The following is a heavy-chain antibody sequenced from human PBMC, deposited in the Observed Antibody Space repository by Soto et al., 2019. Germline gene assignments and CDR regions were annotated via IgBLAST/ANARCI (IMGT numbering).Heavy chain of an antibody. D-gene: IGHD3-10*01. Sequence: QVQLVQSGAEVKKPGASVKISCKTSGYTFMTYALHWVRQAPGQRPEWMGWINPGNGNTEYSQKLQGRVTITRDTSARTVFMEVANMTSEDTAVYYCARVRMLWYGELSHWGQGPQVIVSA. V-gene: IGHV1-3*01. CDR1: GYTFMTYA. J-gene: IGHJ4*02. CDR2: INPGNGNT. CDR3: ARVRMLWYGELSH.